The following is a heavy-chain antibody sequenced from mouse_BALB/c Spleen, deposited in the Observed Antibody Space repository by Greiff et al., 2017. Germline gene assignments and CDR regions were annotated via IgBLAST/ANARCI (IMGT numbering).Heavy chain of an antibody. D-gene: IGHD1-1*01. CDR3: ARPHYYGSSGDFDY. Sequence: VQLQQSGAELVRPGTSVKISCKASGYTFTNYWLGWVKQRPGHGLEWIGDIYPGGGYTNYNEKFKGKATLTADTSSSTAYLQLSSLTSEDSADYFWARPHYYGSSGDFDYWGQGTTLTVSS. CDR1: GYTFTNYW. CDR2: IYPGGGYT. J-gene: IGHJ2*01. V-gene: IGHV1-63*02.